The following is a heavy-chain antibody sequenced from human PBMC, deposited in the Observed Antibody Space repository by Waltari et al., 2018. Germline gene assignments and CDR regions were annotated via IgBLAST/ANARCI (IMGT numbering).Heavy chain of an antibody. CDR1: GFTFTSDS. V-gene: IGHV3-48*04. CDR2: ITSSSSLI. CDR3: ARGYFDS. J-gene: IGHJ4*02. D-gene: IGHD2-15*01. Sequence: EVQLVESGGDLVQPGGSLRLSCAASGFTFTSDSMNWVRQAPGKGLEWISFITSSSSLIYYADSVKGRFTISRDNAKNTLYVHMNSLRVEDTAVYYCARGYFDSWGQGTLVSVSS.